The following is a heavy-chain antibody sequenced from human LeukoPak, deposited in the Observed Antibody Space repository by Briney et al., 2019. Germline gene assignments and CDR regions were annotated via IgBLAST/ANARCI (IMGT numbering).Heavy chain of an antibody. CDR1: GGSISSYY. CDR3: AREPRIVVVPAAILGAFDI. V-gene: IGHV4-59*01. J-gene: IGHJ3*02. CDR2: IYYSGST. D-gene: IGHD2-2*01. Sequence: TSETLSLTCTVSGGSISSYYWSWIRQPPGKGLEWIGYIYYSGSTNYNPSLKSRVTISLDTSKNQFSLKLSSVTAADTAVYYWAREPRIVVVPAAILGAFDIWGQGTMVTVSS.